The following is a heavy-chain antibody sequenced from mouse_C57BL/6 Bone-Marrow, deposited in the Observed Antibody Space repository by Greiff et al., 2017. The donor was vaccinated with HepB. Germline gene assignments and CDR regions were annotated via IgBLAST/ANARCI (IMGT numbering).Heavy chain of an antibody. J-gene: IGHJ4*01. Sequence: VQLQQSGAELARPGASVKLSCKASGYTFTSYGISWVKQRTGQGLEWIGEIYPRSGNTYYNEKFKGKATLTADKSSSTAYMELRSLTSEDSAVYFCARFTVVALYYYAMDYWGQGTSVTVSS. V-gene: IGHV1-81*01. D-gene: IGHD1-1*01. CDR2: IYPRSGNT. CDR3: ARFTVVALYYYAMDY. CDR1: GYTFTSYG.